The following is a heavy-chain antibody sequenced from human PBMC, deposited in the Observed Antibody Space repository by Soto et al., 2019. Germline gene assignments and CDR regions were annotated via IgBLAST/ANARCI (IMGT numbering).Heavy chain of an antibody. V-gene: IGHV4-61*01. J-gene: IGHJ4*02. Sequence: TLSLTCTVSGGSVRSGSYYWSWIRQPPGKGLEWIGFIYYTGTTNYNPSLKSRVTISVDTSKNQFSLNLLSLTAADTAVYYCARERTGDPTFFDYWGQGALVTVSS. D-gene: IGHD1-1*01. CDR3: ARERTGDPTFFDY. CDR2: IYYTGTT. CDR1: GGSVRSGSYY.